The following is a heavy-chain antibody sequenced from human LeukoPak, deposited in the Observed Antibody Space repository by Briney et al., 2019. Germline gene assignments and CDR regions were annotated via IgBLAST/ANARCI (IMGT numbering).Heavy chain of an antibody. Sequence: ASVKASCKVSGYTLTELSMHWVRQAPGKGLEWMGGFDPEHGETIYAQTFQGRVTMTEDTSIDTVYMELSRLRSEDTAVYYCATDLTVAASGGFDYWGQGTLVTVSS. V-gene: IGHV1-24*01. CDR1: GYTLTELS. J-gene: IGHJ4*02. D-gene: IGHD6-19*01. CDR2: FDPEHGET. CDR3: ATDLTVAASGGFDY.